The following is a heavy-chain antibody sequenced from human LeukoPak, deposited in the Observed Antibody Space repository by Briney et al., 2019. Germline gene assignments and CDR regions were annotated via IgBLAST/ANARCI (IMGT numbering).Heavy chain of an antibody. CDR1: GGSFSGYY. CDR3: ARGGIAARPNWFDP. Sequence: PSETLSLTCAVYGGSFSGYYWSWIRQPPGKGLEWIGEINHSGSTNYNPSLKSRVTISVDTSKNQFSLKLSSVTAADTVVYYCARGGIAARPNWFDPWGQGTLVTVSS. V-gene: IGHV4-34*01. D-gene: IGHD6-6*01. J-gene: IGHJ5*02. CDR2: INHSGST.